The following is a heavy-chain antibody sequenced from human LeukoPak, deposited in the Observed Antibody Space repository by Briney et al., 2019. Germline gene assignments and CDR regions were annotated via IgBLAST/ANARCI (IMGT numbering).Heavy chain of an antibody. D-gene: IGHD4-17*01. V-gene: IGHV1-69-2*01. Sequence: ASVKVSCKVSGYTFTDYYMHWVQQAPGKGLEWMGLVDPEDGETIYAEKFQGRVTITADTSTDTAYMELSSLRSEDTAVYYCATAPSGLRPTGLYWGQGTLVTVSS. CDR2: VDPEDGET. CDR1: GYTFTDYY. CDR3: ATAPSGLRPTGLY. J-gene: IGHJ4*02.